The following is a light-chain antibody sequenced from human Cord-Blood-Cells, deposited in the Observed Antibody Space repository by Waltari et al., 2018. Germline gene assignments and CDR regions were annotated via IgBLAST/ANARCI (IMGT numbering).Light chain of an antibody. CDR3: QQSYSTPYT. CDR2: ASS. CDR1: QSISSY. Sequence: DIQMTQSQSSLSASVGDRVTITCLARQSISSYLNWYQQKPGKAPKRLIYASSSLQSGVPSRFSGSGSGTDFTRTISSLQPEDCATYYCQQSYSTPYTFGQGTKLEIK. V-gene: IGKV1-39*01. J-gene: IGKJ2*01.